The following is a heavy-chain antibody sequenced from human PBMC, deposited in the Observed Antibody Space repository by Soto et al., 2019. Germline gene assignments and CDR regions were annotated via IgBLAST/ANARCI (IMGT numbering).Heavy chain of an antibody. J-gene: IGHJ5*02. Sequence: SETLSLTCTVSGGSISTYYWSWIRRPPGKGLEWIGYIYYSGTTNYNPSLKSRVTISVDTSKNQFSLKLNSVTAADTAVYYCARERVRGGYWFDPWGQGTLVTVSS. CDR1: GGSISTYY. CDR3: ARERVRGGYWFDP. V-gene: IGHV4-59*01. CDR2: IYYSGTT. D-gene: IGHD3-10*01.